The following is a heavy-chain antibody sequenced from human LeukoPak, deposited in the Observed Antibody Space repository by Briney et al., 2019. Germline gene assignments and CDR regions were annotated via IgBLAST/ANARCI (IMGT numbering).Heavy chain of an antibody. CDR2: IHYTGST. CDR3: ARGFGYGDYFFDD. D-gene: IGHD4-17*01. CDR1: GGSINSYY. J-gene: IGHJ4*02. V-gene: IGHV4-59*08. Sequence: PSETLSLTCTVSGGSINSYYWSWIRQPPGKGLECIGYIHYTGSTNYNPSLKSRVTISVDTSKNQFSLKLSSVTAADTAVYYCARGFGYGDYFFDDWGQGTLVTVSS.